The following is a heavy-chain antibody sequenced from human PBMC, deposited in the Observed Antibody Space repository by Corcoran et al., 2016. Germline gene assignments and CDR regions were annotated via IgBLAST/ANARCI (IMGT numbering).Heavy chain of an antibody. CDR3: ARHDGDTIFGGGTRDDDAFDI. Sequence: EVQLVQSGAEVKKPGESLKISCKGSGYSFTSYWIGWVRPMPGKGLEWMGIIYPGASDTRYSPSFHGQVTISADKSISTAYLQWSSLKASDTAMYYCARHDGDTIFGGGTRDDDAFDIWGQGTMVTVSS. D-gene: IGHD3-3*01. CDR1: GYSFTSYW. V-gene: IGHV5-51*01. J-gene: IGHJ3*02. CDR2: IYPGASDT.